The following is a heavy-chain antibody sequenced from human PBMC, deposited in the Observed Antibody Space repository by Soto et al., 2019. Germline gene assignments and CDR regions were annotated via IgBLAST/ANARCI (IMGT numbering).Heavy chain of an antibody. Sequence: ASVKVSCKASGYTFTSYAMHWVRQAPGQRLEWMGWINAGNGNAKYSQKFQGRVTITRDTSASTAYMELSSLRSEDTAVYYCARVIGGLYYFDYWGQGTLVTVSS. D-gene: IGHD3-16*01. V-gene: IGHV1-3*01. J-gene: IGHJ4*02. CDR1: GYTFTSYA. CDR3: ARVIGGLYYFDY. CDR2: INAGNGNA.